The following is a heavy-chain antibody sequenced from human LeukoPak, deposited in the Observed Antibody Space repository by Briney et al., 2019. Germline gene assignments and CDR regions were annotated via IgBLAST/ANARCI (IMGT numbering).Heavy chain of an antibody. CDR1: GGTFSSYA. D-gene: IGHD5-12*01. CDR3: ATVPYSGYDRSHFDY. J-gene: IGHJ4*02. V-gene: IGHV1-69*13. CDR2: IIPIFGTA. Sequence: ASVKVSCKASGGTFSSYAISWVRQAPGQGLEWMGGIIPIFGTANYAQKFQGRVTITADESTSTAYMELSSLRSEDTAVYYCATVPYSGYDRSHFDYWGQGTLVTVSS.